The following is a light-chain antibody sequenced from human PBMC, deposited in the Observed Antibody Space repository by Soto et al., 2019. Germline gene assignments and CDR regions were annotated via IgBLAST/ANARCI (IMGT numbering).Light chain of an antibody. Sequence: QSVLTQPASVSGSPGQSITISCTGTSSDIGSYNLVSWYQQHPGKAPKLMIYEGSKRPSGVSNRFSGSKSGNTASLTISGLQAEDEADYYCCSYAGSSTPWVCGGGTKLTVL. CDR1: SSDIGSYNL. CDR3: CSYAGSSTPWV. J-gene: IGLJ3*02. V-gene: IGLV2-23*01. CDR2: EGS.